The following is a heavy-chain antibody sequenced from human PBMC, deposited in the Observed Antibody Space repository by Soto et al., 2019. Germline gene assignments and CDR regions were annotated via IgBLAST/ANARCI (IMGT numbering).Heavy chain of an antibody. CDR1: GGSISSGGYS. Sequence: TLSLTCAVSGGSISSGGYSWSCIRQPPGKGLEWIGYIYHSGSTYYNPSLKSRVTISVDRSKNQFSLKLTSVTASDTAVYYGASDIEGGIGSGYWGQGPLVTVAS. CDR3: ASDIEGGIGSGY. CDR2: IYHSGST. V-gene: IGHV4-30-2*01. D-gene: IGHD3-22*01. J-gene: IGHJ4*02.